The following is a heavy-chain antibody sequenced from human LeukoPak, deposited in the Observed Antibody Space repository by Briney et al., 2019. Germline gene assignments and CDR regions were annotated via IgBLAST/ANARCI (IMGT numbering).Heavy chain of an antibody. J-gene: IGHJ3*02. CDR3: ARGYCSSTSCYAFDI. V-gene: IGHV1-69*06. Sequence: GASVKVFCKASGGTFSSYAISWVRQAPGQGPEWMGGIIPIFGTANYAQKFQGRVAITADKSTSTAYMELSSLRSEDTAVYYCARGYCSSTSCYAFDIWGQGTMVTVSS. D-gene: IGHD2-2*01. CDR2: IIPIFGTA. CDR1: GGTFSSYA.